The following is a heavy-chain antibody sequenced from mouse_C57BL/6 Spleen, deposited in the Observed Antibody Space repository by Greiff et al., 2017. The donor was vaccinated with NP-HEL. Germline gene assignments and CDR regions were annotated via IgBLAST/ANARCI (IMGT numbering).Heavy chain of an antibody. J-gene: IGHJ4*01. D-gene: IGHD2-5*01. Sequence: QVQLKQPGAELVRPGSSVKLSCKASGYTFTSYWMHWVKQRPIQGLEWIGNIDPSDSETHYNQKFKDKATLTVDKSSSTAYMQLSSLTSEDSAVYYCARSTIVTDCYAMGYWGQGTSVTVSS. V-gene: IGHV1-52*01. CDR3: ARSTIVTDCYAMGY. CDR1: GYTFTSYW. CDR2: IDPSDSET.